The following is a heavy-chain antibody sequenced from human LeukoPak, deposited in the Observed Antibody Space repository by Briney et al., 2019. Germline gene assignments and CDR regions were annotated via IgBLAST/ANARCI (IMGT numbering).Heavy chain of an antibody. D-gene: IGHD6-6*01. CDR3: ARYSSSSGWFDP. CDR2: IYYSGST. CDR1: GGSISSSSYY. J-gene: IGHJ5*02. Sequence: SETLSLTCTVSGGSISSSSYYWGWIRQPPGEGLEWIGCIYYSGSTYYNPSLKSRVTISVDTSKNQFSLKLSSVTAADTAVYYCARYSSSSGWFDPWGQGTLVTVSS. V-gene: IGHV4-39*01.